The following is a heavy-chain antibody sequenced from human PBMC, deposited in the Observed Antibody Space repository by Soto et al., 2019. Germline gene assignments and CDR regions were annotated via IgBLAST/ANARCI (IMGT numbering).Heavy chain of an antibody. Sequence: QLQLQESGSGLVKPSQTLSLTCAVSGGSISSGGYSWSWLRQPPGKGLEWIGYIFHSGSTYYNPTVQSRLTISVAGSKNHVTLELSAVTAADTAVYYCARAGGSGSPDWYFSVWGRGTLVTVSS. J-gene: IGHJ2*01. D-gene: IGHD1-26*01. CDR2: IFHSGST. CDR3: ARAGGSGSPDWYFSV. V-gene: IGHV4-30-2*01. CDR1: GGSISSGGYS.